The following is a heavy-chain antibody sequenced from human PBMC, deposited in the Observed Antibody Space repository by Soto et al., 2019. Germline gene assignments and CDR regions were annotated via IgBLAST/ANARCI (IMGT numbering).Heavy chain of an antibody. V-gene: IGHV3-30*18. CDR1: GFTFSSHG. D-gene: IGHD2-2*01. Sequence: GGSLRLSCAASGFTFSSHGIHWLRQAPGKGLEWVTVISYDGSNEYYADSVKGRFTIFRDNSKNILYLQMNSLRTEDTAVYYCAKERMEQYQLLPFFDYWGQGTLVNVSS. CDR2: ISYDGSNE. J-gene: IGHJ4*02. CDR3: AKERMEQYQLLPFFDY.